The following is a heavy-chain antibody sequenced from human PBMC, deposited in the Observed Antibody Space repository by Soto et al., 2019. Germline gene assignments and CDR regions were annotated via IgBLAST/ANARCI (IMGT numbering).Heavy chain of an antibody. J-gene: IGHJ6*02. CDR1: GVSITDDNYY. CDR2: LYHGETT. CDR3: ARVPDV. V-gene: IGHV4-30-2*06. Sequence: SETLSLTCTVSGVSITDDNYYWSWIRQSPGKGLEWIGHLYHGETTYYNPSLKSRVTISVDRSKNQFSLKLSSVTAADTAVYYCARVPDVWGQGTTVTVSS.